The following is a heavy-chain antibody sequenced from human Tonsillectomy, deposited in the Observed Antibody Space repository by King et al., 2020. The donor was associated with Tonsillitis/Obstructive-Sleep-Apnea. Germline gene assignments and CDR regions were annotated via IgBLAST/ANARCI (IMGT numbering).Heavy chain of an antibody. CDR1: GGSISRYY. V-gene: IGHV4-59*01. CDR2: IYYSGST. Sequence: QLQESGPGLVKPSETLSLTCTVSGGSISRYYWSWIRQPPGKGLEWIGDIYYSGSTNYNPSLKSRVTISVDTSKNQFSLKLRSVTAADPAVYYCATGNVDTALVGYGMVVWGQGTTVTVSS. D-gene: IGHD5-18*01. CDR3: ATGNVDTALVGYGMVV. J-gene: IGHJ6*02.